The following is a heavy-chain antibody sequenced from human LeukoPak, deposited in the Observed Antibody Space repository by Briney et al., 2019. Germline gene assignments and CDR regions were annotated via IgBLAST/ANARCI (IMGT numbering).Heavy chain of an antibody. CDR2: IDPSDSYT. D-gene: IGHD1-7*01. J-gene: IGHJ6*02. CDR1: GYSFTSYW. Sequence: GESLKISCKGSGYSFTSYWISWVRQMPGKGLEWMGRIDPSDSYTNYSPSFQGHVTISADKSISTAYLQWSSLKASDTAMYYCARHGKLELVHYGDYNYGMDVWGQGTTVTVSS. V-gene: IGHV5-10-1*01. CDR3: ARHGKLELVHYGDYNYGMDV.